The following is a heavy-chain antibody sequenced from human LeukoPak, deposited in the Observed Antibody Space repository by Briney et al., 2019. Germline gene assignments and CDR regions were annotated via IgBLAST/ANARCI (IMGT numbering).Heavy chain of an antibody. CDR3: AKASSYGYEGPSTP. J-gene: IGHJ5*02. D-gene: IGHD5-18*01. CDR2: ISYDGSNK. Sequence: PGGSLRLSCAASGFTFSSYAMHWVRQAPGKGLEWVAVISYDGSNKYYADSVKGRFTISRDNSKNTLYLQMNSLRAEDTAVYYCAKASSYGYEGPSTPWGQGTLVTVSS. V-gene: IGHV3-30*04. CDR1: GFTFSSYA.